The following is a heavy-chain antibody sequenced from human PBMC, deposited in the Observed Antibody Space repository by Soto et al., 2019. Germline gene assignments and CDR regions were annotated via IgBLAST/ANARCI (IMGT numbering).Heavy chain of an antibody. CDR2: IYYSGST. V-gene: IGHV4-59*01. CDR3: ARGGTIFGVVIGRFDP. Sequence: ETLSLTCTVSGGSISSYYWSWIRQPPGKGLEWIGYIYYSGSTNYNPSLKSRVTISVDTSKNQFSLKLSSVTAADTAVYYCARGGTIFGVVIGRFDPWGQGTLVTVSS. CDR1: GGSISSYY. J-gene: IGHJ5*02. D-gene: IGHD3-3*01.